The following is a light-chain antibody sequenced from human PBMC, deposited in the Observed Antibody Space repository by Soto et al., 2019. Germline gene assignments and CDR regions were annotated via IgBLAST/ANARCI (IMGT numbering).Light chain of an antibody. CDR3: QPANSFPLT. CDR2: AAA. Sequence: DIQMTQSPSSVSASVGDRVTITCRTSQGISSWLAWYQQKPGKAPKLLIYAAASLQSGDPSRFSGIGTGTDSTLTISILQPEDFATYYCQPANSFPLTFGGGTKVEIK. J-gene: IGKJ4*01. CDR1: QGISSW. V-gene: IGKV1-12*01.